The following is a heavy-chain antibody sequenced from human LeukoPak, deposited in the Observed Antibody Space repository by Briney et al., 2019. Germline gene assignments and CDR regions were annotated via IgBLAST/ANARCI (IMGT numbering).Heavy chain of an antibody. D-gene: IGHD3-10*01. CDR3: ARCRDDFYGSGSYFFDY. Sequence: PSATLSLTCTVSGGSISSSSYYWVWIRQPPGKGLEWIGYIYYSGSTYYNPSLKSRVTISVDTSKNQFSLKLSSVTAADTAVYYCARCRDDFYGSGSYFFDYWGQGTLVTVSS. CDR1: GGSISSSSYY. CDR2: IYYSGST. V-gene: IGHV4-31*03. J-gene: IGHJ4*02.